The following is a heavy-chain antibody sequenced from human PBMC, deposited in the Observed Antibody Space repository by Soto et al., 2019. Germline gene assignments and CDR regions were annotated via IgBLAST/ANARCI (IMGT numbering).Heavy chain of an antibody. Sequence: AASVKVSCKASGGTFSSYAISWVRQAPGQGLEWMGGIIPIFGTANYAQKFQGRVTITADESTSTAYMELSSLRSEDTAVYYCARQLVSPPLYYGMDVWGQGTTVTVSS. CDR1: GGTFSSYA. D-gene: IGHD6-13*01. CDR3: ARQLVSPPLYYGMDV. V-gene: IGHV1-69*13. CDR2: IIPIFGTA. J-gene: IGHJ6*02.